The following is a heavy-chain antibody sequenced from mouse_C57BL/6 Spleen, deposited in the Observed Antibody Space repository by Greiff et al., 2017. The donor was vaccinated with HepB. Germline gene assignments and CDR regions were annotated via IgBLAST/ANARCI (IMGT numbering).Heavy chain of an antibody. CDR3: ARDQGVYYYGSSSSWFAY. CDR2: ISDGGSYT. D-gene: IGHD1-1*01. CDR1: GFTFSSYA. J-gene: IGHJ3*01. Sequence: EVQGVESGGGLVKPGGSLKLSCAASGFTFSSYAMSWVRQTPEKRLEWVATISDGGSYTYYPDNVKGRFTISRDNAKNNLYLQMSHLKSEDTAMYYCARDQGVYYYGSSSSWFAYWGQGTLVTVSA. V-gene: IGHV5-4*01.